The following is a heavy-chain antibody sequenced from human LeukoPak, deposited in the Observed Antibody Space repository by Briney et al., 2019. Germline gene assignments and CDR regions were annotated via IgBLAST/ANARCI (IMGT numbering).Heavy chain of an antibody. V-gene: IGHV3-7*03. Sequence: GGSLRLSCAASGFTFSSYWMSWVRQAPGKGLKWVANIKQDGSEKYYVDSVKGRFTISRDNAKNSLYLQMNSLRAEDTAVYYCAREVRNYIPIHWGQGTLVTVSS. CDR2: IKQDGSEK. CDR3: AREVRNYIPIH. CDR1: GFTFSSYW. J-gene: IGHJ4*02. D-gene: IGHD1-7*01.